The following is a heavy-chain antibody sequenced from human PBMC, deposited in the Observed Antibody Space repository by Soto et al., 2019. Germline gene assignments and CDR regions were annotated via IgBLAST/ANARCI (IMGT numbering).Heavy chain of an antibody. V-gene: IGHV4-4*07. CDR2: IHSSGST. Sequence: QVQLQASGPGLVKPSATLSLTCTVSGASMNSYHLSWLRQPAGKGLEWIGNIHSSGSTTYNPSLKSRVTMSVDTSKNQFSLRLMSLTAADTAVYYCARDQGLAAAGITWFDPWGQGSLVTVSS. D-gene: IGHD6-13*01. J-gene: IGHJ5*02. CDR3: ARDQGLAAAGITWFDP. CDR1: GASMNSYH.